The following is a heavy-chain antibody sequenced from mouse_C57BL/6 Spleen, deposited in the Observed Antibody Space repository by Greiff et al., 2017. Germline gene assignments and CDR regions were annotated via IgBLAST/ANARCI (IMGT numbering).Heavy chain of an antibody. CDR1: GYTFTDYE. Sequence: QVQLQQSGAELVRPGASVTLSCKASGYTFTDYEMHWVKQTPVHGLEWIGAIDPETGGTAYNQKFKGKAILTADKSSSTAYMELRSLTSEDSAVYYCNYGSSYEAWFAYWGQGTLVTVSA. J-gene: IGHJ3*01. CDR2: IDPETGGT. V-gene: IGHV1-15*01. D-gene: IGHD1-1*01. CDR3: NYGSSYEAWFAY.